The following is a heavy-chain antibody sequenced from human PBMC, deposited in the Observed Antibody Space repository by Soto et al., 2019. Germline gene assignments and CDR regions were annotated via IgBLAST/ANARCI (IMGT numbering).Heavy chain of an antibody. Sequence: GGSLRLSCAASGFTFGTYAMHWVRQAPGKGLEWVSAISGSGGSTYYADSVKGRFTISRDNSKNTLYLQMNSLRAEDTAVYYCAKDMDIISSPDAFDIWGQGTMVTVSS. V-gene: IGHV3-23*01. CDR2: ISGSGGST. D-gene: IGHD2-2*03. J-gene: IGHJ3*02. CDR1: GFTFGTYA. CDR3: AKDMDIISSPDAFDI.